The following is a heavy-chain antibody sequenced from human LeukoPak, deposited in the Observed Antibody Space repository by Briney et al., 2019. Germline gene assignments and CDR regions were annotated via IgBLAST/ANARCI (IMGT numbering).Heavy chain of an antibody. CDR1: GFTFSSYG. J-gene: IGHJ3*02. CDR2: IRHDGSNR. Sequence: PGGSLRLTCAASGFTFSSYGMHWVRQAPGKGLEWVAFIRHDGSNRYYADSVKGRFTISRDNSKNTLYLQMNSLRAEDTAVYYCARDADLAVAADAFDIWGQGTMVTVSS. V-gene: IGHV3-30*02. CDR3: ARDADLAVAADAFDI. D-gene: IGHD6-19*01.